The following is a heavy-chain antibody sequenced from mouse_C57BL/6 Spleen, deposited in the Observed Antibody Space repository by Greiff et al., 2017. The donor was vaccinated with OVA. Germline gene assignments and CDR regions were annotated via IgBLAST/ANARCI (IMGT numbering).Heavy chain of an antibody. V-gene: IGHV1-12*01. CDR1: GYTFTSYN. J-gene: IGHJ4*01. CDR3: VWEYSNYPYYAMDY. D-gene: IGHD2-5*01. CDR2: IYPGNGDT. Sequence: QVQLKESGAELVRPGASVKMSCKASGYTFTSYNMHWVKQTPRQGLEWIGAIYPGNGDTSYNQKFKGKATLTVDKSSSTAYMQLSSLTSEDSAVYFCVWEYSNYPYYAMDYWGQGTSVTVSS.